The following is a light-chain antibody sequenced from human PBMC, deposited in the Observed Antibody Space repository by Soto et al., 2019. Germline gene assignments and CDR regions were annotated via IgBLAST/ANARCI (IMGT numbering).Light chain of an antibody. CDR2: AAS. CDR3: QQFNNYPFT. CDR1: QSISSY. J-gene: IGKJ4*01. V-gene: IGKV1-39*01. Sequence: DIQMTQSPSSLSASVGDRVTITCRASQSISSYLNWHQQKPGKAPKLLIYAASSLESGVPSRFSGSGSGTDFTLTISSLQPEDFATYYCQQFNNYPFTFGGGTKVDIK.